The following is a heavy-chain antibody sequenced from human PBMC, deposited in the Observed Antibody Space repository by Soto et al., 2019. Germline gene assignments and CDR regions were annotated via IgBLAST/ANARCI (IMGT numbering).Heavy chain of an antibody. Sequence: SETLSLTCSVSGGTISGYYWTWIRQPAGKGLEWIGRIYSSGNTKYNPSLQSRVTMSLDTFNNQFSLRLTSVTAADTAVYYCARGQRFSDWFDPWGQGTLGTVSS. V-gene: IGHV4-4*07. D-gene: IGHD3-3*01. CDR3: ARGQRFSDWFDP. CDR2: IYSSGNT. CDR1: GGTISGYY. J-gene: IGHJ5*02.